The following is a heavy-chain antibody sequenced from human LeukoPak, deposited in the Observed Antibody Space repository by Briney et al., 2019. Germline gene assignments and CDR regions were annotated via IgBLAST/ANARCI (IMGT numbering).Heavy chain of an antibody. D-gene: IGHD5-18*01. Sequence: ASVKVSCTASGYTFTSYAMHWVRQAPGQRLEWMGWINAGNGNTKYSQKFQGRVTITRDTSASTAYMELSSLRSEDTAVYYCARSLRGIQLWLPGHWFDPWGQGTLVTVSS. V-gene: IGHV1-3*01. CDR3: ARSLRGIQLWLPGHWFDP. CDR1: GYTFTSYA. J-gene: IGHJ5*02. CDR2: INAGNGNT.